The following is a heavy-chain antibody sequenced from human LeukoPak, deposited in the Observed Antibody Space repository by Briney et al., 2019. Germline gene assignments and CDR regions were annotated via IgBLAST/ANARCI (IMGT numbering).Heavy chain of an antibody. CDR2: ISAYNGNT. Sequence: GASVKVSCKASGYTFTSYGISWVRQAPGQGLEWMGWISAYNGNTNYAQKLQGRVTMTTDTSMSTAYMELRSLRSDDTAVYYCARADSSGWYSAYYYYMDVWGKGTTVTISS. V-gene: IGHV1-18*01. CDR1: GYTFTSYG. J-gene: IGHJ6*03. D-gene: IGHD6-19*01. CDR3: ARADSSGWYSAYYYYMDV.